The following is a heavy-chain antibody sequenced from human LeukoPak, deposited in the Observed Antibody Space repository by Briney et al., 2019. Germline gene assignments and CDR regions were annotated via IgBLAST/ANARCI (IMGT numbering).Heavy chain of an antibody. CDR2: IYPGDSDT. Sequence: GESLKISCKGSGYSFTSYWIGWVRQMPGKGLVWMGIIYPGDSDTRYSPSFQGQVTISADKSISTAYLQWSSLKASDTAMYYCARQVDSSGYYSTTHFDYWGQGTLVTVSS. D-gene: IGHD3-22*01. J-gene: IGHJ4*02. CDR3: ARQVDSSGYYSTTHFDY. CDR1: GYSFTSYW. V-gene: IGHV5-51*01.